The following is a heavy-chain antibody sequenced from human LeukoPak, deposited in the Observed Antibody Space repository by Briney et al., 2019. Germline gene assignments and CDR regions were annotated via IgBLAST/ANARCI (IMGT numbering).Heavy chain of an antibody. CDR1: GFTFSNYG. J-gene: IGHJ6*02. CDR3: AKDITYSGTPIYYYYGMDV. D-gene: IGHD6-13*01. CDR2: IWYDGSNK. V-gene: IGHV3-33*06. Sequence: VQPGRSLRLSCAASGFTFSNYGMHWVRQAPGKGLEWVAVIWYDGSNKYYADSVKGRFTISRDNSKNTLYLQMNSLRAEDTAVYYCAKDITYSGTPIYYYYGMDVWGQGTTVTVSS.